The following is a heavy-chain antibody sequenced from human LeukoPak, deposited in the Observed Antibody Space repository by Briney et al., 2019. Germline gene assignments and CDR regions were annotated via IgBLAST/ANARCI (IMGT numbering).Heavy chain of an antibody. CDR3: ARIQGYDSSGYYPDNWFDP. D-gene: IGHD3-22*01. Sequence: SETLSLTCTVSVGAISSYYWSWIRQPPGKGLEWIGYIYYSGSTNYNPSLKSRVTISVDTSKNQFSLKLSSVTAADTAVYYCARIQGYDSSGYYPDNWFDPWGQGTLVTVSS. CDR2: IYYSGST. CDR1: VGAISSYY. J-gene: IGHJ5*02. V-gene: IGHV4-59*01.